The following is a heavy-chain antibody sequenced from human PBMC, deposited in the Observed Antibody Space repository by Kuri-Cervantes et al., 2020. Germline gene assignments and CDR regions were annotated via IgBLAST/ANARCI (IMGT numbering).Heavy chain of an antibody. CDR2: IYYSGST. D-gene: IGHD3-16*02. CDR3: ARGRNRYYDYIWGSYRYVASDI. V-gene: IGHV4-61*01. J-gene: IGHJ3*02. Sequence: SETLSLTCTVSGGSVSSGSYYWSWIRQPPGKGLEWIGYIYYSGSTNYNPSLKSRVTISVDTSKNQFSLKLSSVTAADTAVYYCARGRNRYYDYIWGSYRYVASDIWGQGTMVTVSS. CDR1: GGSVSSGSYY.